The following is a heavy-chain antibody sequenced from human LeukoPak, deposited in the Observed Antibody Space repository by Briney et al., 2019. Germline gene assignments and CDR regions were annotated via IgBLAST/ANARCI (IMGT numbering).Heavy chain of an antibody. Sequence: GGSLRLSFAASGFAFSTYAMSWVRQAPGKGLEWVSSISGSGSNTYYADSVKGQFTFSRASSKNTLYLQMNSLRAEDTAVYYFAKSLQMTTRIHSIVLGGEGTLVSVFS. CDR2: ISGSGSNT. J-gene: IGHJ4*02. CDR3: AKSLQMTTRIHSIVL. V-gene: IGHV3-23*01. D-gene: IGHD4-17*01. CDR1: GFAFSTYA.